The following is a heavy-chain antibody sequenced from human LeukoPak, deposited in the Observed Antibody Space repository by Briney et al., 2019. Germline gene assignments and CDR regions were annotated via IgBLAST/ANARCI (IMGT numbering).Heavy chain of an antibody. D-gene: IGHD6-19*01. CDR3: ARAQSSGWGPRFDP. J-gene: IGHJ5*02. CDR1: GGSISTYY. Sequence: SETLSLTCTVSGGSISTYYWSWFRQPAGKGLEWIGRIYTSGSTNYNPSLKSRVTMSVDTSKNQFSLKLSSVTAADTAVYYCARAQSSGWGPRFDPWGQGTLVTVSS. V-gene: IGHV4-4*07. CDR2: IYTSGST.